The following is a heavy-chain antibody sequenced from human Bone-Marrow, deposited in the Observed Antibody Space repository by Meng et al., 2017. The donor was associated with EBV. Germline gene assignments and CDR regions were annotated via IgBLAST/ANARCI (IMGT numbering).Heavy chain of an antibody. CDR2: IYDTGTT. V-gene: IGHV4-61*01. J-gene: IGHJ4*02. D-gene: IGHD3-10*01. Sequence: QVQLQEWGPGLVKPSETLSLTCTVYGVSVTGGSYRWSWLRQSPGKGREWIGYIYDTGTTIYTPSLQSRVSIFIETYKNLLSLKLNSVTTADTDVYYCAKSRSSTQGVVDYWGQGTLVTVSS. CDR3: AKSRSSTQGVVDY. CDR1: GVSVTGGSYR.